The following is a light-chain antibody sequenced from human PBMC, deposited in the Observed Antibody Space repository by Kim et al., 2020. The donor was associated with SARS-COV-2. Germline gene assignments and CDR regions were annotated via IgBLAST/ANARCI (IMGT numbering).Light chain of an antibody. V-gene: IGLV3-19*01. CDR1: RLRSYY. J-gene: IGLJ2*01. CDR3: NSRDSNDNVV. Sequence: VDLGQTVRITCQGDRLRSYYATWYQQMPGQAPILVIYGKNNRPSGIPDRFSGSSSGNTASLTITGTQAGDEADYYCNSRDSNDNVVFGGGTKLTVL. CDR2: GKN.